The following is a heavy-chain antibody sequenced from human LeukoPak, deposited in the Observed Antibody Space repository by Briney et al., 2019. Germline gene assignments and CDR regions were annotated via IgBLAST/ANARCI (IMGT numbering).Heavy chain of an antibody. Sequence: PSETLSLTCTVSGGSISSSSYYWGWIRQPPGKGLEWIGSIYYSGSTYYNPSLKSRVTISVDTSKNQFSLKLSSVTAADTAVYYCARQGRALLGVVPAAITPWFDRWGQGTLVTVSS. J-gene: IGHJ5*02. CDR1: GGSISSSSYY. CDR3: ARQGRALLGVVPAAITPWFDR. V-gene: IGHV4-39*01. D-gene: IGHD2-2*01. CDR2: IYYSGST.